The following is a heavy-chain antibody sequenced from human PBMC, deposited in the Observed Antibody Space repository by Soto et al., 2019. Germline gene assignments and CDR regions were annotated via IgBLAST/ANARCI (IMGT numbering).Heavy chain of an antibody. Sequence: PGGSLRLSCAASGFTFSSYAMHWVRQAPGKGLEWVAVISYDGSNKYYADSVKGRFTISRDNSENTLYLQMNSLRAEDTAVYYCARPVDTAMASGFDYWGQGTLVTVSS. CDR1: GFTFSSYA. V-gene: IGHV3-30-3*01. D-gene: IGHD5-18*01. CDR2: ISYDGSNK. CDR3: ARPVDTAMASGFDY. J-gene: IGHJ4*02.